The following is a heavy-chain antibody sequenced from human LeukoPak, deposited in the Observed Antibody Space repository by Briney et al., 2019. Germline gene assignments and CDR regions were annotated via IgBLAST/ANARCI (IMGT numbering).Heavy chain of an antibody. V-gene: IGHV1-2*06. CDR3: ARDSRDGYNYVDY. CDR1: GYTFTGYY. CDR2: INPNSGGT. Sequence: ASVKVSCKASGYTFTGYYMHWVRQAPGQGLEWMGRINPNSGGTNYAQKFQGRVTMTRDTSISTAYMELSRLRSDDTAVYYCARDSRDGYNYVDYWGQGTLVTVSS. D-gene: IGHD5-24*01. J-gene: IGHJ4*02.